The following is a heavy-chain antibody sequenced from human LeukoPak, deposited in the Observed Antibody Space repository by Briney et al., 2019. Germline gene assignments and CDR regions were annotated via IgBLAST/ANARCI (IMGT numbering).Heavy chain of an antibody. CDR1: GFTFSSYA. J-gene: IGHJ4*02. CDR2: ISGSGGST. D-gene: IGHD4-23*01. V-gene: IGHV3-23*01. CDR3: AKTRGDDYGGNPLPFDY. Sequence: GGSLRPSCAASGFTFSSYAMSWVRQAPGKGLEWVSAISGSGGSTYYADSVKGRFTISRDNSKNTLYLQMNSLRAEDTAVYYCAKTRGDDYGGNPLPFDYWGQGTLVTVSS.